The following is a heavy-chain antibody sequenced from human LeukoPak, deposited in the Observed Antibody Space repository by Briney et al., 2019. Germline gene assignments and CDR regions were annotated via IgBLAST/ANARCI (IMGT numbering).Heavy chain of an antibody. D-gene: IGHD4/OR15-4a*01. CDR1: GFNFSSYA. V-gene: IGHV3-23*01. Sequence: GGALKPFRATSGFNFSSYAMSWVRQAPGKGPEWVSAISGSGGSTYYADSVKGRFTISKDNSKNSLYLQMNSLRAEDTAVYYCASANYGPAYWGQGTLVTVSS. J-gene: IGHJ4*02. CDR3: ASANYGPAY. CDR2: ISGSGGST.